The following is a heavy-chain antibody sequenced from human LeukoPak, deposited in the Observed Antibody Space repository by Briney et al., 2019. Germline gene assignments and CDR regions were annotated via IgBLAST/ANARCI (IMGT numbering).Heavy chain of an antibody. J-gene: IGHJ4*02. D-gene: IGHD3-22*01. CDR1: GGSFSGYY. CDR3: ARGPHTGVNYYDSSGYYY. Sequence: SETLSLTCAVYGGSFSGYYWTWIRQPPGKGLEWIGEINYSGSTNYNPSLKSRVTISVDTSKNQFSLKLSSVTAADTAVYYCARGPHTGVNYYDSSGYYYWGQGTLVTVSS. CDR2: INYSGST. V-gene: IGHV4-34*01.